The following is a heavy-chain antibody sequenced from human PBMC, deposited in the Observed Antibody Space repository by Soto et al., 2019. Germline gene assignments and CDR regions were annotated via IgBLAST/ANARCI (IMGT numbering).Heavy chain of an antibody. Sequence: SDTLTLTCSLCGGPITTGGTYLSWGRLLPGKGLQWVGYIYYTGAAYYNPALKSRVTISLDTSENHFSLNLTFVTADDKAVYDWASGTFENRSFDSWGQVRRATGSS. J-gene: IGHJ4*02. CDR1: GGPITTGGTY. CDR3: ASGTFENRSFDS. V-gene: IGHV4-30-4*02. D-gene: IGHD3-9*01. CDR2: IYYTGAA.